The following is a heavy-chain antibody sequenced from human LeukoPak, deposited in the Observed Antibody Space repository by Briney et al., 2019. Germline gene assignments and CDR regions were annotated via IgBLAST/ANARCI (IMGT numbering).Heavy chain of an antibody. J-gene: IGHJ4*02. CDR2: IIPIFGTA. CDR3: ARVFARGGEISGSYYYY. D-gene: IGHD1-26*01. Sequence: GASVKVSCKASGGTFSSYAINWVRQAPGQGLEWMGGIIPIFGTANYAQKFQGRLTITTDESTSTDYMELSSLRSEDTAVYYCARVFARGGEISGSYYYYWGQGTLVTVSS. CDR1: GGTFSSYA. V-gene: IGHV1-69*05.